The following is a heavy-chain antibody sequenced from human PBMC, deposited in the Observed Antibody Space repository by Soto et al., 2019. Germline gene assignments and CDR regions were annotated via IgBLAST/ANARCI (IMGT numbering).Heavy chain of an antibody. CDR2: IYYSGST. CDR3: ARDRATIRCFDY. D-gene: IGHD5-12*01. V-gene: IGHV4-30-4*01. Sequence: SETLSLTCSVSGGSISSGDYYWSWIRQPPGKGLEWIGYIYYSGSTYYNPSLKSRVTISVDTSKNQFSLKLSSVTAADTAVYYCARDRATIRCFDYWGQGTLVTVSS. CDR1: GGSISSGDYY. J-gene: IGHJ4*02.